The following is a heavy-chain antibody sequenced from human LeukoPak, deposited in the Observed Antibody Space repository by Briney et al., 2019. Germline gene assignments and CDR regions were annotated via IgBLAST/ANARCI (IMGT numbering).Heavy chain of an antibody. V-gene: IGHV1-2*02. CDR1: GYTFTGYY. CDR3: ARENYDFWSGYLAAHNWFDP. J-gene: IGHJ5*02. CDR2: INPNSGGT. Sequence: ASVKVSCKASGYTFTGYYMHWVRQAPGQGLEWMGWINPNSGGTNYAQKFQGRVTMTRDTSISTAYMELSRLRSDDTAVYYCARENYDFWSGYLAAHNWFDPWGQGTLVTVSS. D-gene: IGHD3-3*01.